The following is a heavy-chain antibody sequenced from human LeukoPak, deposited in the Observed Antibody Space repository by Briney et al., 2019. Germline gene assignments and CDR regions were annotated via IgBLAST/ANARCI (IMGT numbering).Heavy chain of an antibody. CDR2: ISYDGSIK. CDR3: ARSGGYCSSTTCYYYSGMDV. Sequence: GGSLRLSCAASGFTFSAYSMHWVRQAPGKGLEWVAVISYDGSIKYYADSVKGRFTISRGNSKNTLYLQMNSLRAEDTAVYYCARSGGYCSSTTCYYYSGMDVWGQGTTVTVSS. V-gene: IGHV3-30*04. D-gene: IGHD2-2*01. J-gene: IGHJ6*02. CDR1: GFTFSAYS.